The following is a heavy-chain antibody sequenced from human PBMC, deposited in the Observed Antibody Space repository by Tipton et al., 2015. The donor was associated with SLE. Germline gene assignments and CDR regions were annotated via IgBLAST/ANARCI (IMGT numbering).Heavy chain of an antibody. D-gene: IGHD3-10*01. J-gene: IGHJ6*02. Sequence: SLRLSCVASGFTFSNYAMHWVRQAPGKGLEWVAVIWYDESNKYYADSVKGRFTISRDNSKNTLYLRMNSLRAEDTAVYYCARDPWVQGTMYYYYGMDVWGQGTTVTVSS. CDR1: GFTFSNYA. CDR2: IWYDESNK. V-gene: IGHV3-33*08. CDR3: ARDPWVQGTMYYYYGMDV.